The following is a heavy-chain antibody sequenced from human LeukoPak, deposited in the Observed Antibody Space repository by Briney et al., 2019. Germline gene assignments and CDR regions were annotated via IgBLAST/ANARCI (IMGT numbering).Heavy chain of an antibody. CDR1: GFTFSSYP. CDR2: ISYDESNK. CDR3: ARELSSNYPH. Sequence: GGSLRLSCAASGFTFSSYPMYWVRQAPGKGLEWVALISYDESNKYFADSVRGRFTISRDNSKNTLYLQMNSLRAEDTAVYYCARELSSNYPHWGQGTLVTVSS. D-gene: IGHD4-11*01. J-gene: IGHJ4*02. V-gene: IGHV3-30*04.